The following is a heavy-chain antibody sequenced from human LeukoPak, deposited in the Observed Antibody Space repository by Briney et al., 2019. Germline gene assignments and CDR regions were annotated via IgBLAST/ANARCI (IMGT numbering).Heavy chain of an antibody. D-gene: IGHD6-19*01. V-gene: IGHV1-8*01. CDR1: GYTFTSYD. Sequence: ASVKVSCKASGYTFTSYDINWVRQATGQGLEWMGWMNPNSGNTGYAQKFQGRVTMTRNTSISTAYMELSSLRSEDTAVYYCARRPLTKQCLVRNYFDYWGQGTLVTVSS. J-gene: IGHJ4*02. CDR3: ARRPLTKQCLVRNYFDY. CDR2: MNPNSGNT.